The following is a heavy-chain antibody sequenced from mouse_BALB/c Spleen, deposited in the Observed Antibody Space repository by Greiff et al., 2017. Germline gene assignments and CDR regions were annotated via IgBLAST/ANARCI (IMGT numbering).Heavy chain of an antibody. CDR1: GFNIKDTY. CDR3: ARSLIYYYGSSFAD. D-gene: IGHD1-1*01. J-gene: IGHJ3*01. V-gene: IGHV14-3*02. CDR2: IDPANGNT. Sequence: VQLQQSGAELVKPGASVKLSCTASGFNIKDTYMHWVKQRPEQGLEWIGRIDPANGNTKYDPKFQGKATITADTSSNTAYLQLSSLTSEDTAVYYCARSLIYYYGSSFADWGQGTLVTVSA.